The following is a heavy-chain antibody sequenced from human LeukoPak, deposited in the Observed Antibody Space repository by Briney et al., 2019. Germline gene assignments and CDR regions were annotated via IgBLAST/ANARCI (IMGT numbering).Heavy chain of an antibody. V-gene: IGHV3-23*01. Sequence: PGGSLRLSCAASGFMFSSFAMNWVRQAPGKGLEWVSGISDNAGSTYYADSLKGRFTISRDNRKNTLYLQVNSLRAEDTAMYYCAKGQGGWLVSYFDYWGQGTLVTVSS. J-gene: IGHJ4*02. CDR3: AKGQGGWLVSYFDY. CDR2: ISDNAGST. D-gene: IGHD3-3*01. CDR1: GFMFSSFA.